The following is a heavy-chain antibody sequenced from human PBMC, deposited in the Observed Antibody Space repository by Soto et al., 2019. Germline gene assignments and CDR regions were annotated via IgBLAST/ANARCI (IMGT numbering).Heavy chain of an antibody. CDR3: ARDPTSYSYGPAYFDY. J-gene: IGHJ4*02. D-gene: IGHD5-18*01. CDR2: ISYDGSNK. Sequence: QVQLVESGGGVVQPGRSLRLSCAASGFTFSSYAMHWVRQAPGKGLEWVAVISYDGSNKYYADSVKGRFTFSRDNSKNTLDLQLNSLRAADTAVYYCARDPTSYSYGPAYFDYWGQGNLVTVSS. V-gene: IGHV3-30-3*01. CDR1: GFTFSSYA.